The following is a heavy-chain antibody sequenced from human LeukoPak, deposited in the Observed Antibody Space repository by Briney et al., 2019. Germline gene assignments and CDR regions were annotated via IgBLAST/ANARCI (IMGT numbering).Heavy chain of an antibody. J-gene: IGHJ4*02. CDR3: ARDGGITMVRGPKFDY. CDR2: INHSGST. V-gene: IGHV4-34*01. Sequence: SETLSLTCAVYGGSFSGYYWSWIRQPPGKGLEWIGEINHSGSTNYNPSLKSRVTISVDTSKNQFSLKLSSVTAADTAVYYCARDGGITMVRGPKFDYWGQGTLVTVSS. CDR1: GGSFSGYY. D-gene: IGHD3-10*01.